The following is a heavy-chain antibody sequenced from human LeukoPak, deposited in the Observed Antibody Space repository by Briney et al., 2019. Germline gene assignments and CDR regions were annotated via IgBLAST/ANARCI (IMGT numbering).Heavy chain of an antibody. CDR3: ARDGKIFGVVSRPPAFDP. Sequence: GASVKVSCKASGYTFTSYYMHWVRQAPGQGLERMGIINPSGGSTSYAQKFQGRVTVTRDMSTSTVYMELSSLRSEDTAVYYCARDGKIFGVVSRPPAFDPWGQGTLVTVSS. J-gene: IGHJ5*02. V-gene: IGHV1-46*01. CDR2: INPSGGST. CDR1: GYTFTSYY. D-gene: IGHD3-3*01.